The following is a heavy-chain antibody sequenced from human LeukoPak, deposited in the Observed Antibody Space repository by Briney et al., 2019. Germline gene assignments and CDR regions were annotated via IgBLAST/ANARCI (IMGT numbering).Heavy chain of an antibody. D-gene: IGHD3-3*01. V-gene: IGHV3-23*01. J-gene: IGHJ6*02. CDR3: AKDRDDFRSGYYYYYYGMDV. CDR1: GFTFSSYA. Sequence: GGSLRLSCAASGFTFSSYAMSWVRQAPGKGLEWVSAISGSGGSTYYADSVKGRFTISRDNSKNTLYLQMNGLRAEDTAVYYCAKDRDDFRSGYYYYYYGMDVWGQGTTVTVSS. CDR2: ISGSGGST.